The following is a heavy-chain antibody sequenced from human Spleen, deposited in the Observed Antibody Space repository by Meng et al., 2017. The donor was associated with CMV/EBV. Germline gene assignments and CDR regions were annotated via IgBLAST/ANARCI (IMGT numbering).Heavy chain of an antibody. CDR1: GFTFDDYA. Sequence: GGSLRLSCAASGFTFDDYAMHWVRQAPGKGLEWVLGFSAKSGSVDYADSVKGRFTISRDNAKNTLYLQMNSLRAEDTAVYYCARDWSGSDDYWGQGTLVTVSS. D-gene: IGHD1-26*01. V-gene: IGHV3-9*01. CDR2: FSAKSGSV. CDR3: ARDWSGSDDY. J-gene: IGHJ4*02.